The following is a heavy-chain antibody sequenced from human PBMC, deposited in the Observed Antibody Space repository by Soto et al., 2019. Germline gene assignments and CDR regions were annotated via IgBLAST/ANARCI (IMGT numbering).Heavy chain of an antibody. J-gene: IGHJ4*02. V-gene: IGHV4-30-4*01. CDR3: ASGLHSGDAFDY. D-gene: IGHD3-16*01. Sequence: QVQLQESGAGLVKPSQTLSLICTVSGGSISSGDYYWSWIRQPPGKGLEWIAYLYYTGSTYYNPSLKSRVTISVDTSKNQFSLNLSSVTAADTAVYYCASGLHSGDAFDYWGQGTLVTVSS. CDR1: GGSISSGDYY. CDR2: LYYTGST.